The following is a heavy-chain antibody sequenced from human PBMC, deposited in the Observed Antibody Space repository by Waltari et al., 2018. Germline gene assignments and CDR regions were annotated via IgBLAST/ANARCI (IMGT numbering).Heavy chain of an antibody. CDR3: AREPPDEEIENPRGGHHFDI. J-gene: IGHJ3*02. CDR1: TGTFTRYA. CDR2: IIPVVTLP. D-gene: IGHD3-10*01. V-gene: IGHV1-69*04. Sequence: QVQLVQSGAEVKTPGSSVKVSCTTSTGTFTRYAVSWGRQAAGQGLEWMGRIIPVVTLPNYAQKFQDRLTITVDFSTRNVNMEMRSLRSDDTAVYYCAREPPDEEIENPRGGHHFDIWGRGTQITVSS.